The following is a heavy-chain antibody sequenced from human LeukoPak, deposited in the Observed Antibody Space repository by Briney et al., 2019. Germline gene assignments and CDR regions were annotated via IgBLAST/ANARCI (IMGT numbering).Heavy chain of an antibody. J-gene: IGHJ3*02. CDR3: AKVVHIVVVNDAFDI. CDR2: ISGSGGNT. CDR1: GFTFSSYA. D-gene: IGHD2-21*01. Sequence: GGSLRLSCVASGFTFSSYAMSWVRQAPGKGLEWVSAISGSGGNTYYADSVKGRFTISRDNSKNTLYLQTNSLRAEDTAAYYCAKVVHIVVVNDAFDIWGQGTMVTVSS. V-gene: IGHV3-23*01.